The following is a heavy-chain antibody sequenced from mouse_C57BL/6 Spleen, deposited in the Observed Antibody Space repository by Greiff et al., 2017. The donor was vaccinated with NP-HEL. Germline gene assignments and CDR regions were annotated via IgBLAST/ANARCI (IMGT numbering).Heavy chain of an antibody. CDR3: ARGDYGSSLFAY. V-gene: IGHV1-26*01. CDR1: GYTFTDYY. Sequence: VQLKQSGPELVKPGASVKISCKASGYTFTDYYMNWVKQSHGKSLEWIGDINPNNGGTSYNQKFKGKATLTVDKSSSTAYMELRSLTSEDSAVYYCARGDYGSSLFAYWGQGTLVTVSA. CDR2: INPNNGGT. J-gene: IGHJ3*01. D-gene: IGHD1-1*01.